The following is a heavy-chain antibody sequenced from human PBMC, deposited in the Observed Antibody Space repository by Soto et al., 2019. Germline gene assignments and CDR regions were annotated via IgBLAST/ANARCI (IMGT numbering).Heavy chain of an antibody. CDR3: ARRVPGNWFDP. CDR2: IIPILGIA. V-gene: IGHV1-69*10. J-gene: IGHJ5*02. Sequence: ASVKVSCKASGGTFSRYAISWVRQAPGQGLEWMGGIIPILGIANYAQKFQGRVTITADKSTSTAYMVLSSLRSEDTAVYYCARRVPGNWFDPWGQGTLVTVSS. CDR1: GGTFSRYA. D-gene: IGHD7-27*01.